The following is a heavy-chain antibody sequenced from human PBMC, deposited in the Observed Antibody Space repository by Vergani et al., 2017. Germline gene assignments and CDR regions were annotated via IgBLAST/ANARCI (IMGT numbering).Heavy chain of an antibody. CDR2: IRGSDNT. CDR3: AKGKVVGATGPFDY. CDR1: GFTFSIYA. V-gene: IGHV3-23*01. Sequence: QLLQSGRGLVQPGGSLRLSCAASGFTFSIYAVNWVRQAPGKGLEWVSAIRGSDNTYYADSVKGRFTISSDTSKNTVYLQMNRLRPEDTAVYYCAKGKVVGATGPFDYWGQGSLVIVSS. D-gene: IGHD1-26*01. J-gene: IGHJ4*02.